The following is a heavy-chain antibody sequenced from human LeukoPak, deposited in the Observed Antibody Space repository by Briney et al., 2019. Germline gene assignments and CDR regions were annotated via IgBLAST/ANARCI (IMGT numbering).Heavy chain of an antibody. CDR1: GVSMSAYQ. D-gene: IGHD3-16*02. CDR2: IYVTGT. Sequence: SETLSLTCTVSGVSMSAYQWSWVRQSPGKGLEWIGYIYVTGTRYNPYLQSRVTISVDRSRNQFFLKMSSVTAADTAVYYCARHIGGGIEDMDVWGKGTKVIVSS. J-gene: IGHJ6*03. CDR3: ARHIGGGIEDMDV. V-gene: IGHV4-59*08.